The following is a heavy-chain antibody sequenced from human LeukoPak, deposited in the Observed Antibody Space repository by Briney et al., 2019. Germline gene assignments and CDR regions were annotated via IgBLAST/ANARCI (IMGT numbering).Heavy chain of an antibody. CDR2: INSDGSRT. CDR1: GFTFSSYW. Sequence: PGGSLRLSCAASGFTFSSYWMHWVRQAPGKGLVLVSRINSDGSRTGYADSVKGRFTISRDNAKNTLSLQMNSLRAEDTAVYYCARGASTDTDWFDPWGQGTLVTVSS. V-gene: IGHV3-74*01. CDR3: ARGASTDTDWFDP. D-gene: IGHD2-2*01. J-gene: IGHJ5*02.